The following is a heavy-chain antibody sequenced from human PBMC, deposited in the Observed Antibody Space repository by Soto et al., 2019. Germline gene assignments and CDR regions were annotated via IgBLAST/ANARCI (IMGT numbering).Heavy chain of an antibody. D-gene: IGHD1-26*01. V-gene: IGHV3-23*01. Sequence: PGGSLRLSCAASGFTFSSYAMSWVRQAPGKGLEWVSAISGSGGSTYYADSVRGRFTISRDNSKNTLYLQMNSLRAEDTAVYYCAKGLGSGPSSPSPFDYWGQGTLVTVSS. CDR1: GFTFSSYA. CDR3: AKGLGSGPSSPSPFDY. J-gene: IGHJ4*02. CDR2: ISGSGGST.